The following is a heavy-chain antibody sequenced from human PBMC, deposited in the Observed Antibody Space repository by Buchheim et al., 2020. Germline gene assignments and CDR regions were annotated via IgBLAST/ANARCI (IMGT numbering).Heavy chain of an antibody. CDR1: GFTFSSYA. CDR2: ISYDGSNK. CDR3: ARDGGAYCGGDCYSYYYGMDV. D-gene: IGHD2-21*02. Sequence: QVQLVESGGGVVQPGRSLRLSCAASGFTFSSYAMHWVRQAPGKGLEWVAVISYDGSNKYYADSAKGRFTISRDNSKNTLYLQMNSLRAEDTAVYYCARDGGAYCGGDCYSYYYGMDVWGQGTT. V-gene: IGHV3-30*01. J-gene: IGHJ6*02.